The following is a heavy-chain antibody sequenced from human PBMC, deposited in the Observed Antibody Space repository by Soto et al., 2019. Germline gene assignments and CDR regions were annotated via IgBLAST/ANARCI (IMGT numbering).Heavy chain of an antibody. J-gene: IGHJ4*02. V-gene: IGHV3-15*07. CDR3: TTGLGYFDY. Sequence: EVQLVESGGGLVKPGGSLRLSCAASGFAFSHAWMNWVRQAPGKGLEWVGRIKSKTYSGTTDYAAPVRGRFTISRDDSKNTPYLQMSSLKIEDTAVYYCTTGLGYFDYWGQGTLVTVSS. CDR1: GFAFSHAW. CDR2: IKSKTYSGTT.